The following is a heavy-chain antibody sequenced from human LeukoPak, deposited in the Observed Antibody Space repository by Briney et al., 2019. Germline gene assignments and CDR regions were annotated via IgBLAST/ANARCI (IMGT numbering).Heavy chain of an antibody. CDR3: ARGYCSGGGCYFAY. D-gene: IGHD2-15*01. CDR1: GYTSTGYF. Sequence: ASVTVSCKASGYTSTGYFMHWVRQAPGQGLEWMGWIIPNSGGTNYAHNFQGRISMTSDTSISTAYLELSRLRSDDTAVYYCARGYCSGGGCYFAYWGQGTLVTVSS. J-gene: IGHJ4*02. CDR2: IIPNSGGT. V-gene: IGHV1-2*07.